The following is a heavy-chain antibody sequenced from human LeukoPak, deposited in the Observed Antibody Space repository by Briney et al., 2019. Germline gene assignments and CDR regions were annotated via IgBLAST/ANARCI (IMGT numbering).Heavy chain of an antibody. Sequence: SETLSLTCTVSGGSISSYYWGWIRQAPGKGLEWIGSIHYSGSTYYNPSLRSQVTISVDTSKNQFSLKVRSVTAADTAVHYCARHVLSTGWYFDYWGQGTLVTVSS. D-gene: IGHD2-8*02. CDR1: GGSISSYY. CDR2: IHYSGST. V-gene: IGHV4-39*01. J-gene: IGHJ4*02. CDR3: ARHVLSTGWYFDY.